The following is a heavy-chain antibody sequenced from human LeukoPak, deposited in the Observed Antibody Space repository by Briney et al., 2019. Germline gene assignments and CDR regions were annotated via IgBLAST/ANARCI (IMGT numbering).Heavy chain of an antibody. D-gene: IGHD3-22*01. CDR1: GFTFSNYW. Sequence: GGSLRLSCAASGFTFSNYWMHWVRQAPGKGLEWVSAISGSGGSTYYADSVKGRFTISRDNSKNTLYLQMNSLRAEDTAVYYCAKASAMIVVVSKHFDYWGQGTLVTVSS. V-gene: IGHV3-23*01. CDR3: AKASAMIVVVSKHFDY. J-gene: IGHJ4*02. CDR2: ISGSGGST.